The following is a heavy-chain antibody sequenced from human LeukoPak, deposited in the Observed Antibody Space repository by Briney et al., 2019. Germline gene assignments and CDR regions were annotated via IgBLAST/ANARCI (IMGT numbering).Heavy chain of an antibody. D-gene: IGHD3-22*01. J-gene: IGHJ6*03. CDR1: GFSLSTSGMC. CDR3: ARIAYYYDSSGYYHMDV. V-gene: IGHV2-70*11. CDR2: IDWDDDK. Sequence: SGPTLVNLTQTLTLTCTFSGFSLSTSGMCVSWIRQPPGKALEWLARIDWDDDKYYSTSLKTRLTISKDTSKNQVVLTMTNMDPVDTATYYCARIAYYYDSSGYYHMDVWGKGTTVTVSS.